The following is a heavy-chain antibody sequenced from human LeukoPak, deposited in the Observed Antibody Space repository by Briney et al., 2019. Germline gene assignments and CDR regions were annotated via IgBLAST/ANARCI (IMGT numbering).Heavy chain of an antibody. Sequence: PSQTLSLTCTVSGGSISSGDYYWSWIRQPPGKGLEWIGYIYYIGSTEYNPSLKSRITISLDTSKNQFSLKLTSVTAADTAVYYCARRCSSTSCYAAYGMDVWGQGTTVTVSS. CDR3: ARRCSSTSCYAAYGMDV. CDR1: GGSISSGDYY. D-gene: IGHD2-2*01. V-gene: IGHV4-30-4*01. J-gene: IGHJ6*02. CDR2: IYYIGST.